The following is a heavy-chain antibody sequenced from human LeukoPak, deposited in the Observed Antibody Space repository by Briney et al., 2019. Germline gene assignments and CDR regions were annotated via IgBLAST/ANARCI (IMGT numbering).Heavy chain of an antibody. CDR3: ARAGGSSDY. Sequence: SETLSLTCGVSGGTISSSNWWTWVRQPPGKGLEWIGEIYHSGSTNYNPSLKSRVTISVDKSKNQFSLKLSSVTAADTAIYYCARAGGSSDYWGQGTLVTVSS. CDR1: GGTISSSNW. J-gene: IGHJ4*02. CDR2: IYHSGST. D-gene: IGHD2-15*01. V-gene: IGHV4-4*02.